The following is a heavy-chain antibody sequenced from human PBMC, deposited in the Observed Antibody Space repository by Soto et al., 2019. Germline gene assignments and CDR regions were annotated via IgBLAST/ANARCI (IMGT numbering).Heavy chain of an antibody. Sequence: QVQLVQSGAEVKKPGASVKVSCKASGYTFSSYFISCVRQPPGQGLEWMGWISADNGKTNYAQNLQGRVTMTTDTSTSTAYMELRSLRSDDTAVYYCARDLPPVDYWGQGTLVTVSS. CDR1: GYTFSSYF. V-gene: IGHV1-18*01. J-gene: IGHJ4*02. CDR3: ARDLPPVDY. CDR2: ISADNGKT.